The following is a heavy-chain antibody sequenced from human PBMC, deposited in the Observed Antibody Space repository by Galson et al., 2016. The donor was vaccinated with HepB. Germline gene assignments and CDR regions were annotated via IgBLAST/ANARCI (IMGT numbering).Heavy chain of an antibody. V-gene: IGHV4-31*03. CDR1: GGSITTGRYF. Sequence: TLSLTCTVSGGSITTGRYFWSWIRQFPGKGLEWIGYIHYSAGTYYNPSLRSRVTISVDTSKNQFSLKVTSVTAADTAVYFCARRFGIADVFDIWGQGILVTVSS. CDR2: IHYSAGT. CDR3: ARRFGIADVFDI. D-gene: IGHD3-10*01. J-gene: IGHJ4*02.